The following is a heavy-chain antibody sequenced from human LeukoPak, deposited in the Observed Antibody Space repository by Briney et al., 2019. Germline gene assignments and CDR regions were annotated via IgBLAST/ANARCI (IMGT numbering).Heavy chain of an antibody. Sequence: GGSLRLSCAASGFTFSSYAMSRVRQAPGKGLEWVSAISNSGGSTYYADSVKGRFTISRGNSKNTLYLQMNSLRAEDTAVYYCAKSITGTTGGNWFDPWGQGTLVTVSS. CDR3: AKSITGTTGGNWFDP. CDR2: ISNSGGST. D-gene: IGHD1-20*01. V-gene: IGHV3-23*01. CDR1: GFTFSSYA. J-gene: IGHJ5*02.